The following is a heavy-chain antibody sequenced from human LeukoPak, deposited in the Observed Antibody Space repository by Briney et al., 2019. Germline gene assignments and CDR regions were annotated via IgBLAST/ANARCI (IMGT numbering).Heavy chain of an antibody. CDR1: GFTFSDSA. Sequence: GGSLRLSCEASGFTFSDSAMSWVRQASGRGLEWVSLISASGGNSYYADSVKGRFTVSRDSSKNTLHLQMNSLRAEDTAVYHCTRGAGSSDYWGQGTLVTVSA. CDR3: TRGAGSSDY. J-gene: IGHJ4*02. CDR2: ISASGGNS. V-gene: IGHV3-23*01. D-gene: IGHD1-26*01.